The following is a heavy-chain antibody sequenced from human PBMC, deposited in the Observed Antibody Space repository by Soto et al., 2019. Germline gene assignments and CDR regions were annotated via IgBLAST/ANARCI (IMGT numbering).Heavy chain of an antibody. V-gene: IGHV3-21*06. CDR1: GFTLRTYT. Sequence: VGSLRLPCAASGFTLRTYTMNWVRQAPGKGLEWVSSISISSSDRYYADSVRGRFTISRDNAKNALYLQMNSLRADDTAVYFCVRGMNPLFGGQGTLVTVSS. CDR2: ISISSSDR. CDR3: VRGMNPLF. J-gene: IGHJ4*01.